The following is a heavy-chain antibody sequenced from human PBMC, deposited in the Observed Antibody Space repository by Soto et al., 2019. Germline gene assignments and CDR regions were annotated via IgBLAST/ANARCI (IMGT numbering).Heavy chain of an antibody. CDR2: IWYDGSNK. V-gene: IGHV3-33*01. J-gene: IGHJ4*02. Sequence: GGSLRLSCAASGFTFSSYGMHWVRQAPGKGLEWVAVIWYDGSNKYYADSVKGRFTISRDNSKNMLYLQMNSLRAEDTAVYYCARDAGRYYYDYWGQGTLVTVSS. CDR1: GFTFSSYG. CDR3: ARDAGRYYYDY.